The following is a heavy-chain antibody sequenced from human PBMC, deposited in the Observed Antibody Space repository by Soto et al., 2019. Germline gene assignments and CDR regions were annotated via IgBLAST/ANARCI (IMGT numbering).Heavy chain of an antibody. CDR2: IIPIFGTA. Sequence: GASVKVSSKASGGTFSSYALSGLRQAPGQGLEWMGGIIPIFGTANYAQKFQGRVTITADESTSTAYMELSSLRSEDTVVYYCARDGARHAFDIWVKGTMVTVS. J-gene: IGHJ3*02. D-gene: IGHD3-16*01. V-gene: IGHV1-69*13. CDR1: GGTFSSYA. CDR3: ARDGARHAFDI.